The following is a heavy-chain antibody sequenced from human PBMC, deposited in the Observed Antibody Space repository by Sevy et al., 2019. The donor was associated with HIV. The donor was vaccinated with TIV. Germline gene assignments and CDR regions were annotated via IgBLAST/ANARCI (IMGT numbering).Heavy chain of an antibody. V-gene: IGHV4-59*01. CDR2: MYYSGSI. D-gene: IGHD3-16*01. CDR1: DGSISPYY. Sequence: SETLSLTCAVSDGSISPYYWNWIRQPPGKGLEWIGYMYYSGSIKYNPSFKSRVTISVDMSKNQVSLNLRSVTAADTAVYYCVRGGGLTDYGMDVWGQGTTVTVSS. CDR3: VRGGGLTDYGMDV. J-gene: IGHJ6*02.